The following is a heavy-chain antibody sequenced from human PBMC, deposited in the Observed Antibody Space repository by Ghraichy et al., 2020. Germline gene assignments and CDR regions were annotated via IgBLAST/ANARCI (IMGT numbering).Heavy chain of an antibody. Sequence: GGSLRLSCAASGFTFSSYSMNWVRQAPGKGLEWVSSISSSSSYIYYADSVKGRFTISRDNAKNSLYLQMNSLRAEDTAVYYCARWGSSHLYGMDVWDQGTTVTVSS. CDR3: ARWGSSHLYGMDV. CDR1: GFTFSSYS. D-gene: IGHD3-16*01. J-gene: IGHJ6*02. CDR2: ISSSSSYI. V-gene: IGHV3-21*01.